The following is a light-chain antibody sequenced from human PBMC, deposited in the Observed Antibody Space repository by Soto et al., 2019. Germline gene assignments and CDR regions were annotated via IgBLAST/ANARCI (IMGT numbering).Light chain of an antibody. CDR1: SSNIGSNT. J-gene: IGLJ1*01. CDR3: AAWDDSLNGYV. Sequence: CVLNQPPSASGTAGQRVTISCSGSSSNIGSNTVNWCQQLPGTAPKLLIYSNNQRPSGVPDRFSGSKSGTSASLAISGLQSEDEADYYCAAWDDSLNGYVFGTGTKVTVL. V-gene: IGLV1-44*01. CDR2: SNN.